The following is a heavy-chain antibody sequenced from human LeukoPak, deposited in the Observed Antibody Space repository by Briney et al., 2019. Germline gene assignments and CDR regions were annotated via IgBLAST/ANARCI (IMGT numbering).Heavy chain of an antibody. V-gene: IGHV3-43*01. CDR3: AKDIWRSDYGMVMVV. J-gene: IGHJ6*04. CDR2: ISWDGGST. CDR1: GFTFDDYT. Sequence: GGSLRLSCAASGFTFDDYTMHWVRQAPGKGLEWVSLISWDGGSTYYADSVKGRFTISRGNSKNSLYLQMNSLRTEDTALYYCAKDIWRSDYGMVMVVWREGTRVTVSS. D-gene: IGHD4-17*01.